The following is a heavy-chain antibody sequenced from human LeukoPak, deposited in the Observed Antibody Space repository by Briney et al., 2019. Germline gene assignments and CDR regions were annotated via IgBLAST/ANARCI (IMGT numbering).Heavy chain of an antibody. CDR3: ARGIAAAGTALYN. CDR2: IYSDGST. CDR1: GFTVSSNY. J-gene: IGHJ4*02. V-gene: IGHV3-53*01. Sequence: QAGGSLRLSCAASGFTVSSNYMSWVRQAPGKGLEWVSVIYSDGSTYSADSVKGRFTISRDNSKNTLYLQINSLRAEDTAVYYCARGIAAAGTALYNWGQGTLLTVSS. D-gene: IGHD6-13*01.